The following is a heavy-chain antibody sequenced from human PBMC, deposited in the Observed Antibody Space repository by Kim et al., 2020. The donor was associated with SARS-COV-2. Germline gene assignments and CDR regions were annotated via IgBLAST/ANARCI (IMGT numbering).Heavy chain of an antibody. CDR2: IGTSGDT. V-gene: IGHV3-13*04. CDR3: AREDSSSGSAWYFDL. CDR1: GSSFSTYD. Sequence: GGSLRLSCAASGSSFSTYDMHWVRQAPGKGLEWVSAIGTSGDTFYAGSVRGRFTIYRENAESSLYLQMNSLRAGDTAVYYCAREDSSSGSAWYFDLWGRGTLVTVSS. J-gene: IGHJ2*01. D-gene: IGHD6-6*01.